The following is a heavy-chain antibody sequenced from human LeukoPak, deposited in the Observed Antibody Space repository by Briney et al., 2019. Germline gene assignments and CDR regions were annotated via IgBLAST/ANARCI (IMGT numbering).Heavy chain of an antibody. J-gene: IGHJ4*02. D-gene: IGHD3-22*01. CDR1: GYTFTGYY. Sequence: ASVKLSCKASGYTFTGYYMHWVRQAPGHGLEWMGWINPNSGGTNYAQTFQGRVTMTRDTSISTAYMELSRVRSDDTAVYYCARGLHDSSCYLDYWGQGTLVTVSS. CDR2: INPNSGGT. V-gene: IGHV1-2*02. CDR3: ARGLHDSSCYLDY.